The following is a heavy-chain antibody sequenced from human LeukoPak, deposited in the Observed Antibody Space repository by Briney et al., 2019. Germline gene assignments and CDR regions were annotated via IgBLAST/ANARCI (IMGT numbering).Heavy chain of an antibody. CDR3: ARDATDITIFGVVIIGDFDY. Sequence: PGGSLRLSCAASGFTFSSYSMNWVRQAPGKGLEWVSYISSSSSTIYYADSVEGRFTISRDNAKNSLYLQMNSLRAEDTAVYYCARDATDITIFGVVIIGDFDYWGQGTLVTVSS. J-gene: IGHJ4*02. V-gene: IGHV3-48*01. CDR2: ISSSSSTI. D-gene: IGHD3-3*01. CDR1: GFTFSSYS.